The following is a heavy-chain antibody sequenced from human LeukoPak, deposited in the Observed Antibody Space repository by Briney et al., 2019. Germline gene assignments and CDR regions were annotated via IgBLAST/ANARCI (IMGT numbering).Heavy chain of an antibody. CDR3: AKDMQWIQLWGNFDY. CDR1: GFTFSGYG. Sequence: GGSLRLSCAASGFTFSGYGMHWVRQAPGKGLEWVAVISFDGSNKYYADSVGGRFTISRDNSKSTLFLQMNSLRTEDSAVYYCAKDMQWIQLWGNFDYWGQGSLVTVSS. CDR2: ISFDGSNK. V-gene: IGHV3-30*18. D-gene: IGHD5-18*01. J-gene: IGHJ4*02.